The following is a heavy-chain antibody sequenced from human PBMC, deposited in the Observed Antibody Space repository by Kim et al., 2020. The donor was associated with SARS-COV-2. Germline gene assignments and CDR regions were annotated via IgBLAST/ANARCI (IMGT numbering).Heavy chain of an antibody. V-gene: IGHV4-59*01. Sequence: SETLSLTCTVSGGSISSYYWSWIRQPPGKGLEWIGYIYYSGSTNYNPYLKSRVTISVDTSKNQFSLKLSSVTAADTAVYYCAREPVDYYDSSGYRSYYFDYWGQGTLVTVSS. CDR3: AREPVDYYDSSGYRSYYFDY. D-gene: IGHD3-22*01. CDR2: IYYSGST. J-gene: IGHJ4*02. CDR1: GGSISSYY.